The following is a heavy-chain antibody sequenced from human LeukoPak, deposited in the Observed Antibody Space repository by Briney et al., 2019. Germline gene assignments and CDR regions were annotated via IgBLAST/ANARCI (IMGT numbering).Heavy chain of an antibody. Sequence: PGRSLRPSRAAAGFTVSSYWMSCVSHAPGKGLEWVANKKQDGSEKYYVDSMNDRFTIFRDHAKNSLYLQMNSLRAEDTAVYYCARDIGITMVRDDAFDIWGQGTMVTVSS. V-gene: IGHV3-7*01. CDR3: ARDIGITMVRDDAFDI. D-gene: IGHD3-10*01. J-gene: IGHJ3*02. CDR1: GFTVSSYW. CDR2: KKQDGSEK.